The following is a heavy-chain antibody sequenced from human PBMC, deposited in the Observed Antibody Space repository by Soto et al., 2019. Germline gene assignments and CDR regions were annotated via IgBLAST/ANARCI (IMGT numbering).Heavy chain of an antibody. CDR3: AHKPLTTTGAFDP. V-gene: IGHV2-5*02. Sequence: QITLKESGPELVKPTQTLTLTCTFSGFSLTRGVGVAWIRQPPGKALEWLALIYWDDDKRYSSSLKSRLTITKDTSKNQVVLIMTNMDPVDTATYYCAHKPLTTTGAFDPWGQGTPVTVSS. CDR2: IYWDDDK. CDR1: GFSLTRGVG. D-gene: IGHD4-17*01. J-gene: IGHJ5*02.